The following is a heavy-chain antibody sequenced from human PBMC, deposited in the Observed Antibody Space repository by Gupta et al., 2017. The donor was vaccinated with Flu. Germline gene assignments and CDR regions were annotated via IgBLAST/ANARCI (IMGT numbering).Heavy chain of an antibody. J-gene: IGHJ4*02. CDR1: GFTFSSYA. CDR3: AKDQGYYDIVHYFDY. V-gene: IGHV3-23*01. CDR2: ISGSGGST. Sequence: EVQLLESGGGLVQPGGSLRLSCSASGFTFSSYAMSWVRQAPGKGLEWVSAISGSGGSTYYADSVKGRFTISRDNSKNTLYLQMNSLRAEDTAVYYCAKDQGYYDIVHYFDYWGQGTLVTVSS. D-gene: IGHD3-22*01.